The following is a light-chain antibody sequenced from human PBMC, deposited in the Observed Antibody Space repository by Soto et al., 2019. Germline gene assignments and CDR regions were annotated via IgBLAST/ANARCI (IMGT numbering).Light chain of an antibody. CDR2: GAS. CDR1: QSVSSSY. CDR3: QQYGSLPFT. V-gene: IGKV3-20*01. Sequence: EIVLTQSPGTLSLSPGERATLSCRARQSVSSSYLAWYQQKPGQAPRLLIYGASSRATGIPDRFIGGGSGTDFTLTISRLEPEDFAVYYCQQYGSLPFTFGPGTKVDIK. J-gene: IGKJ3*01.